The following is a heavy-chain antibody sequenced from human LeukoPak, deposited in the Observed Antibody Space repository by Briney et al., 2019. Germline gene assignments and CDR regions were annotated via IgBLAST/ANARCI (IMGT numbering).Heavy chain of an antibody. Sequence: GASVKVSCKASGYTFTSYFLHWVRQAPGQGLGWMGTINPNDDSTSDAQNFQGRVTMTRDTSTSTVYMELSSLRSEDTAVYYCARARGYSGYHPIDYWGQGTLVTVSS. V-gene: IGHV1-46*01. CDR2: INPNDDST. CDR3: ARARGYSGYHPIDY. D-gene: IGHD5-12*01. CDR1: GYTFTSYF. J-gene: IGHJ4*02.